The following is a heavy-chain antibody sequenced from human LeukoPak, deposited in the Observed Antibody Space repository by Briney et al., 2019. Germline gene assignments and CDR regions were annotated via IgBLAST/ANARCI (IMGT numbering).Heavy chain of an antibody. Sequence: SETLSLTCTVSGGSISSYYWSWIRQPPGKGLEWIGYIYYSGSTNYNPSLKSRVTISVDTSKNQFSLKLSSVTAADTAVYYCARGGYCSSTSCRSPWEYYYYMDVWGKGTTVTVSS. CDR2: IYYSGST. V-gene: IGHV4-59*01. CDR1: GGSISSYY. J-gene: IGHJ6*03. D-gene: IGHD2-2*01. CDR3: ARGGYCSSTSCRSPWEYYYYMDV.